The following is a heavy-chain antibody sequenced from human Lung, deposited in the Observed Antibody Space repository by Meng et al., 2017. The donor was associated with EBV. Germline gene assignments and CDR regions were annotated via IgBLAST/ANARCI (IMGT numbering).Heavy chain of an antibody. V-gene: IGHV4-61*01. Sequence: QVQLPQSGPGLVKPSETLSLTCTVSGDSVGSGRHYWSWIRQPPGKGLEWIGYIFYNGNTNYNPSLKSRLTISLDTSKNQFSLKLRSMTAADTAVYYCARVEGTGSENLDYWGRGILVTVSS. D-gene: IGHD1-1*01. CDR2: IFYNGNT. J-gene: IGHJ4*02. CDR1: GDSVGSGRHY. CDR3: ARVEGTGSENLDY.